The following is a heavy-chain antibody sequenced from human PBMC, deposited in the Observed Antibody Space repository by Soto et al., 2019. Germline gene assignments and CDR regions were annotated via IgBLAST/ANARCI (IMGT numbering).Heavy chain of an antibody. Sequence: EVQLVESGGGLIQPGGSLRLSCAVSGFTVSNNYMSWVRQAPGKGLEGVSVIYSGGYTAYGDSVKGRFTISRDNSKNTLCLQEKSPWACARDVYYSAGRRGGWGYWGQGTLVTVSS. J-gene: IGHJ4*02. CDR1: GFTVSNNY. V-gene: IGHV3-53*01. CDR2: IYSGGYT. D-gene: IGHD1-26*01. CDR3: AGRRGGWGY.